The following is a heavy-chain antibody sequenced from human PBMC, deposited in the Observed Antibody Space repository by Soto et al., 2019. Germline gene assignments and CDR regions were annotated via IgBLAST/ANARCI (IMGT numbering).Heavy chain of an antibody. J-gene: IGHJ4*02. CDR2: IYSGGST. D-gene: IGHD6-6*01. CDR3: AREFSSSGVDY. Sequence: EVQLVETGGGLIQPGGSLRLSCAASGFTVSSNYMSWVRQAPGKGLEWVSVIYSGGSTYYADSVKVRFTISRDNSKNTLYLQMNSLRAEDTAVYYCAREFSSSGVDYWGQGTLVTVSS. CDR1: GFTVSSNY. V-gene: IGHV3-53*02.